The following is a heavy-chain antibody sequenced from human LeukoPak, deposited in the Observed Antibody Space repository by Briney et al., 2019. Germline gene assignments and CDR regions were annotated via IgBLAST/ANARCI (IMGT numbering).Heavy chain of an antibody. CDR3: VRSPTSGTYYNRPYYFDY. V-gene: IGHV1-2*02. D-gene: IGHD3-10*01. Sequence: ASVKVSCKASGYIFSGYYMHWLRQAPGQGLEWMGWINPNSGGADYAQKFQGRVTMTRDTSINTAYMDLNRLRPDDTAVYYCVRSPTSGTYYNRPYYFDYWGQGTLVTVSS. J-gene: IGHJ4*02. CDR1: GYIFSGYY. CDR2: INPNSGGA.